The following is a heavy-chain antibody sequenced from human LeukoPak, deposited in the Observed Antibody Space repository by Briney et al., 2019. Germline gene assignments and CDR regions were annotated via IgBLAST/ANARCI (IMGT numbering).Heavy chain of an antibody. J-gene: IGHJ4*02. D-gene: IGHD3-9*01. Sequence: GSLRLSCAASGFTFSSYSMNWIRQPPGKGLEWIGSIYYTGSIYYKPSLKSRVTISVDASKNQISLKLSSVTAADTAVYFCARHKSFDYLSPIDSWGQGTLVTVSS. CDR2: IYYTGSI. CDR3: ARHKSFDYLSPIDS. CDR1: GFTFSSYS. V-gene: IGHV4-39*01.